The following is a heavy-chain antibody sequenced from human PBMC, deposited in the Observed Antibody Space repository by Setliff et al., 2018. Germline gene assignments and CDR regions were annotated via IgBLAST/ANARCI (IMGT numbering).Heavy chain of an antibody. CDR2: IRNDGATT. V-gene: IGHV3-48*01. CDR1: GFTFSSYS. Sequence: PGGSLRLSCATSGFTFSSYSMNWVRQAPGKGLEWVSYIRNDGATTSYADSVKGRFTISRDNVKNSLFLQMNSLRAEDTAVYYCARVRGGRDYWGQGTLVTVSS. CDR3: ARVRGGRDY. J-gene: IGHJ4*02. D-gene: IGHD3-10*01.